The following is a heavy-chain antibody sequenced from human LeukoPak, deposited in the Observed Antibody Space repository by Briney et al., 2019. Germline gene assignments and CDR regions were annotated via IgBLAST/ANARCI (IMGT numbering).Heavy chain of an antibody. CDR1: GYTFTDYD. CDR3: AKNERVRRVVKDLFES. CDR2: VSPYNHNT. Sequence: GASVKVSCKTSGYTFTDYDITWVRRAPGQGLEWMGRVSPYNHNTYYAQTLQGRVTMTADTSTSTAYMELRSLRSDDTAVYYRAKNERVRRVVKDLFESWGQGTLVTVSS. J-gene: IGHJ4*02. V-gene: IGHV1-18*01. D-gene: IGHD3-10*01.